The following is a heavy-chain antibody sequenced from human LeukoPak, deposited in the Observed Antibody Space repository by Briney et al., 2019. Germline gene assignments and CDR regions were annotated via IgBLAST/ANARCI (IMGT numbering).Heavy chain of an antibody. J-gene: IGHJ4*02. CDR2: INSDGSST. CDR3: ARAPYGDFHSPFDY. CDR1: GFTFSRYW. V-gene: IGHV3-74*01. Sequence: GRSLRLSCAASGFTFSRYWMHWVRQAPGKGLVWVSRINSDGSSTSYADSLKGRITISRDNAKNTLYLQMNSLRAEDTAVYYCARAPYGDFHSPFDYWGQGTLVTVSS. D-gene: IGHD4-17*01.